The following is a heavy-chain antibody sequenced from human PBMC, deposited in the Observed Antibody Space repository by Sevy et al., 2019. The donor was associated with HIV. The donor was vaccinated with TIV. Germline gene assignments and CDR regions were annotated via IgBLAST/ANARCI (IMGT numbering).Heavy chain of an antibody. Sequence: ASVKVSCKASGYTFTGYYMHWVRQAPGQGLEWMGWINPNSGGTNYAQKFQGRVTMTRDTSISTAYMDLSRLRSDDTVVYYCARDYTRITIFGVVISGFDYWGQGTLVTVSS. CDR2: INPNSGGT. V-gene: IGHV1-2*02. CDR3: ARDYTRITIFGVVISGFDY. D-gene: IGHD3-3*01. J-gene: IGHJ4*02. CDR1: GYTFTGYY.